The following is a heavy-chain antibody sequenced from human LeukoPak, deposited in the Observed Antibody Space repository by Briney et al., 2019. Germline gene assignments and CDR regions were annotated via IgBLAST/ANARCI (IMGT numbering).Heavy chain of an antibody. CDR2: INHSGST. V-gene: IGHV4-34*01. CDR3: ARAADYGDCDY. J-gene: IGHJ4*02. D-gene: IGHD4-17*01. CDR1: GGSFSGYH. Sequence: PSETLSLTCAVYGGSFSGYHWSWIRQPPGKGLEWIGEINHSGSTNYNPSLKSRVTISVDTSKNQFSLKLSSVTAADTAVYYCARAADYGDCDYWGQGTLVTVSS.